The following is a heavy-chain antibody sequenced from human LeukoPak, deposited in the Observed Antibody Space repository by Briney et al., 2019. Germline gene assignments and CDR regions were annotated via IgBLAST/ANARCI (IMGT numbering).Heavy chain of an antibody. D-gene: IGHD6-13*01. CDR2: IYSGGST. V-gene: IGHV3-53*01. CDR3: ARDGYSSSWYTIGFY. Sequence: PGGSLRLSCAASGFTVSSNYMSWVRQAPGKGLEWVSVIYSGGSTYYADSVKGRFTISRDNAKNSLYLQMNSLRAEDTAVYYCARDGYSSSWYTIGFYWGQGTLVTVSS. J-gene: IGHJ4*02. CDR1: GFTVSSNY.